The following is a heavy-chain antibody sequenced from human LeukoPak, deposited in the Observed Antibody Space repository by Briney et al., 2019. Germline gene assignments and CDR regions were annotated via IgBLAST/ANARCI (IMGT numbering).Heavy chain of an antibody. CDR1: GFTFSSYA. V-gene: IGHV3-23*01. D-gene: IGHD3-22*01. J-gene: IGHJ4*02. Sequence: GGSLRLSCAASGFTFSSYAMSWVRRAPGKGLEWVSTISGSGGSTYYADSVKGRFTISRDNSKNTLYLQMNSLRAEDTAVYYCAKFRWSYYDSSGYFDYWGQGTLVTVSS. CDR3: AKFRWSYYDSSGYFDY. CDR2: ISGSGGST.